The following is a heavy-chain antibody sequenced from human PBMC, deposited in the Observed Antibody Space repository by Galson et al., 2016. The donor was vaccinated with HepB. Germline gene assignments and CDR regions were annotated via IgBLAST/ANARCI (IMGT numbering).Heavy chain of an antibody. CDR3: ARGGKRQAWTIDY. V-gene: IGHV3-23*01. CDR1: GFTFSTYA. CDR2: IGGGGSTNT. Sequence: SLRLSCAASGFTFSTYAMNWVRQAPGKGLEWVSTIGGGGSTNTYYADSVKGRFTISRDNSKDTLYLRMSSLGAEDTAVYYCARGGKRQAWTIDYWGQGIVVTVSS. D-gene: IGHD3-16*01. J-gene: IGHJ4*02.